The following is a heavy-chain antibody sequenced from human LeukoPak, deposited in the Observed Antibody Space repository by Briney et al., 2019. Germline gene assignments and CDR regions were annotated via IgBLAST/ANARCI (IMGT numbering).Heavy chain of an antibody. D-gene: IGHD3-22*01. CDR3: ARGLRDSSGREYFQH. J-gene: IGHJ1*01. Sequence: ASVTVTCKASGYTFTNYYMSWVRQAAGQGLEWMGWMNPHSGNTGYAQNFNGRATMTGNTSISTSYMQPSSPASDEAVDYYCARGLRDSSGREYFQHWGQGTLVTVSS. CDR2: MNPHSGNT. V-gene: IGHV1-8*01. CDR1: GYTFTNYY.